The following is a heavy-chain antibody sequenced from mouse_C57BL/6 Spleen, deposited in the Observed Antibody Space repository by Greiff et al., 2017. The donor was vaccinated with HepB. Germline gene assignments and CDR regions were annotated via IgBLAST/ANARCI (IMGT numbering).Heavy chain of an antibody. D-gene: IGHD2-3*01. CDR2: IYPGSGST. V-gene: IGHV1-55*01. CDR1: GYTFTSYW. CDR3: ARRGVGYYDDYFDY. J-gene: IGHJ2*01. Sequence: QVQLQQSGAELVKPGASVKMSCKASGYTFTSYWITWVKQRPGQGLEWIGDIYPGSGSTNYNEKFKSKATLTVDTSSSTAYMQLSSLTSEDSAVYYCARRGVGYYDDYFDYWGQGTTLTVSS.